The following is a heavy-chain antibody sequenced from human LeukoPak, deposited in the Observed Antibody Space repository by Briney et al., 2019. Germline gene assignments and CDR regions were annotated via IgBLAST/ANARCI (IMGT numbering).Heavy chain of an antibody. CDR3: AKPLGYSGYVFDY. D-gene: IGHD5-12*01. Sequence: PGGSLRLSCAASGFTFSSYGMHWVRQAPGKGLEWVAFIRYDGSNKYYADSVKGRFTISRDNSKNTLYLQMNSLRAEDTAVYYCAKPLGYSGYVFDYWGLGTLVTVSS. V-gene: IGHV3-30*02. J-gene: IGHJ4*02. CDR2: IRYDGSNK. CDR1: GFTFSSYG.